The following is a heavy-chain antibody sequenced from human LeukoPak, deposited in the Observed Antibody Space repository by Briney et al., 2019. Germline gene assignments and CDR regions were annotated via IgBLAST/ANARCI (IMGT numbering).Heavy chain of an antibody. CDR1: RNIFSTSW. J-gene: IGHJ4*02. CDR3: ARALTGTLFFDS. D-gene: IGHD6-19*01. V-gene: IGHV5-51*01. Sequence: GESLKISCKDSRNIFSTSWIGWVRQMPGQGLEWMGTIYPDDSDTRYSPSFQGQVTISADKSISTAYLHWRSLKASDTAMYYCARALTGTLFFDSWGQGTLVTVSS. CDR2: IYPDDSDT.